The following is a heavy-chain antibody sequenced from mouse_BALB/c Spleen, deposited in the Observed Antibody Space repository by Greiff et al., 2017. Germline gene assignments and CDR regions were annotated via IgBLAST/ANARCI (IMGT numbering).Heavy chain of an antibody. J-gene: IGHJ2*01. Sequence: EVMLVESGGGLVKPGGSLKLSCAASGFTFSSYAMSWVRQTPEKRLEWVATISSGGSYTYYPDSVKGRFTISRDNAKNTLYLQMSSLRSEDTAMYYCARQDSSGYDFDYWGQGTTLTVSS. CDR1: GFTFSSYA. CDR2: ISSGGSYT. CDR3: ARQDSSGYDFDY. V-gene: IGHV5-9-3*01. D-gene: IGHD3-2*01.